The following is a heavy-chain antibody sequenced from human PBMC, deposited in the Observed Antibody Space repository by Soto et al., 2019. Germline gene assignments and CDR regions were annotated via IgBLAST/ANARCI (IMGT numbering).Heavy chain of an antibody. V-gene: IGHV4-4*07. D-gene: IGHD3-16*01. Sequence: QVQLQESGPGLVKPSETLSLTCTVSGGSVSNYFWTWIRQPAGKGLEWIGRIYTSGTTNYNPSLKSRVTMPVDTSKNQFSLKLYSVTAADTAVYYCARLGTNGQTLDYWGQGALVTVSS. CDR2: IYTSGTT. J-gene: IGHJ4*02. CDR3: ARLGTNGQTLDY. CDR1: GGSVSNYF.